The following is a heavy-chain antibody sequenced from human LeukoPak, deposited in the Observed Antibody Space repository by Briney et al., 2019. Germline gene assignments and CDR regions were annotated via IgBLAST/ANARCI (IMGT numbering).Heavy chain of an antibody. Sequence: TSVKVSCKASGFTFTSSVVQWVRQARGQRLEWIGWIVVGSGNTNYAQKFQERVTITRDMSTSTAYMELSSLRSEDTAVYYCAADVYGSGRTFDYWGQGTLVTVSS. CDR2: IVVGSGNT. V-gene: IGHV1-58*01. CDR1: GFTFTSSV. D-gene: IGHD3-10*01. CDR3: AADVYGSGRTFDY. J-gene: IGHJ4*02.